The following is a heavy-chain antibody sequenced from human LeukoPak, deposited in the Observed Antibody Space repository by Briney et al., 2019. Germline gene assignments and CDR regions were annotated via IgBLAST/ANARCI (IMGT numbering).Heavy chain of an antibody. CDR1: GHTFEVYA. CDR2: IRNKANSYSI. D-gene: IGHD1-26*01. V-gene: IGHV3-72*01. CDR3: VRVMLGSSKFFDL. Sequence: GSLRLSCAASGHTFEVYAMHWVRQAPGKGLEWVARIRNKANSYSIEYAASVKGRFTISRDDSKNSVYLQMNSLKSEDTADYYCVRVMLGSSKFFDLWGRGTLVTVSS. J-gene: IGHJ2*01.